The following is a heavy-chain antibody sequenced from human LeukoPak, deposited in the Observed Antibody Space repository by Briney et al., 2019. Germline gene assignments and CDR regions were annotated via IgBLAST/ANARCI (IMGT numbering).Heavy chain of an antibody. Sequence: PGGSLRLSCAASGFPFSTYAMSWVRRAPGKGLEWVSSIRGSDGSTYYADSVKGRFAISRDNSKNALYLQMNSLRAEDTAVYYCAKDVYGDYGGLDYWGQGTLVTVSS. CDR3: AKDVYGDYGGLDY. V-gene: IGHV3-23*01. CDR1: GFPFSTYA. J-gene: IGHJ4*02. CDR2: IRGSDGST. D-gene: IGHD4-17*01.